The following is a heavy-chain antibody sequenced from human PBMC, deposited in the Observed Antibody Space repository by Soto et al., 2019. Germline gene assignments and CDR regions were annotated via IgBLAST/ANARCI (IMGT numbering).Heavy chain of an antibody. D-gene: IGHD6-25*01. V-gene: IGHV3-7*01. CDR3: ARDLGSQTLDY. Sequence: EVQLVESGGGLVEPGESLRHSCAASGLTFSSSWMSWARQAPGKGLEWVANIKQDGSEKYYLDSVKGRFTIFRDNAKNPLYLQMNSLRAEDTAVYYCARDLGSQTLDYWGQRTLVTVSS. J-gene: IGHJ4*02. CDR2: IKQDGSEK. CDR1: GLTFSSSW.